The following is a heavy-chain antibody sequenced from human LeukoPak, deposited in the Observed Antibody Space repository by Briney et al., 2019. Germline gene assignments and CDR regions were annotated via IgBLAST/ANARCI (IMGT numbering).Heavy chain of an antibody. D-gene: IGHD4-11*01. CDR1: GFSFISYE. J-gene: IGHJ4*02. Sequence: GGSLRLSCAASGFSFISYEMNWVRQAPGKRLEWISYISGSGDVMYYADSVRGRFTISRDNAENSLYLQMNSLRDEDTAVFYCVRDHAYSFDCWGQGTLVTVSS. V-gene: IGHV3-48*03. CDR3: VRDHAYSFDC. CDR2: ISGSGDVM.